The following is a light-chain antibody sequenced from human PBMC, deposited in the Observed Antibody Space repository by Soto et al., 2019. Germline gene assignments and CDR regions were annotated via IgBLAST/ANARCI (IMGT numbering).Light chain of an antibody. V-gene: IGLV2-14*01. Sequence: QSVLTQPASVSGSPGQSITISCTGTSSDVGGYKYVSWYQQHPGKAPKLMIFDVTNRPSGVSNRFSGSKSGNTASLTISGLQPEDGADYYCSSSTSSTTLIFGGGTQLTVL. J-gene: IGLJ2*01. CDR3: SSSTSSTTLI. CDR2: DVT. CDR1: SSDVGGYKY.